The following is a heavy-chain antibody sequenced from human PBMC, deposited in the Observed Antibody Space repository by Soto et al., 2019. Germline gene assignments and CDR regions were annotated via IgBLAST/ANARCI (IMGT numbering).Heavy chain of an antibody. D-gene: IGHD3-10*01. CDR1: GFTFSSYW. J-gene: IGHJ4*02. V-gene: IGHV3-74*01. Sequence: EVQLVESGGGLVQPGGSLRLSCAASGFTFSSYWMHWVRQAPGKGLVWVSHITTDGSSTSYADSVKGRFTISRDNAKNTLYLQMSSPRADDTAVYYCTSYGSGIPYWGRGTLVTVSS. CDR2: ITTDGSST. CDR3: TSYGSGIPY.